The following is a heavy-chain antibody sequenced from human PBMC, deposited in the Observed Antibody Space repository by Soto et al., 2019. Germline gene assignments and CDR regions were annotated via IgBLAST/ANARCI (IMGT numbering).Heavy chain of an antibody. CDR1: GGSISSGGYS. CDR3: VGGRDYDSSGYYYFDY. V-gene: IGHV4-30-2*01. Sequence: PSETLSLTCAVSGGSISSGGYSWSWIRQPPGKGLEWIGYIYHSGSTYYNPSRKSRVTISVDRSKNQFSLKLSSVTAADTAVYYCVGGRDYDSSGYYYFDYWGQGPLVTVSS. J-gene: IGHJ4*02. D-gene: IGHD3-22*01. CDR2: IYHSGST.